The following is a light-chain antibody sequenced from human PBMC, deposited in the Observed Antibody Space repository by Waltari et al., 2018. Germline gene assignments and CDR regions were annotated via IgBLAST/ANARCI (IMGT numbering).Light chain of an antibody. Sequence: EIVLTQSPATLSLSPGERATLSCRASQSARKYVAWYQQRPGQPPRLLIYDASNGAAGVPDRFDAFGSGTDFTLTINSLEPEDFAVYYCQQRNDWPLTFGGGTRVEIK. J-gene: IGKJ4*01. CDR1: QSARKY. V-gene: IGKV3-11*01. CDR3: QQRNDWPLT. CDR2: DAS.